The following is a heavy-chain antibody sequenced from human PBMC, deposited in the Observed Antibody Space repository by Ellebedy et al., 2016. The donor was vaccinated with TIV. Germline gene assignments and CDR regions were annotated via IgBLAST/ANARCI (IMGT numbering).Heavy chain of an antibody. D-gene: IGHD6-13*01. CDR2: ISWNGGST. CDR1: GSIFDHNT. V-gene: IGHV3-43*01. CDR3: AKDRGSSSWFDY. J-gene: IGHJ4*02. Sequence: PGGSLRLSCAAYGSIFDHNTMHCVRQLPGKGLEWVSRISWNGGSTDYADSVKGRFTISRDNSKNSLYLQMNSLRTEDTALYYCAKDRGSSSWFDYWGQGTQVTVSS.